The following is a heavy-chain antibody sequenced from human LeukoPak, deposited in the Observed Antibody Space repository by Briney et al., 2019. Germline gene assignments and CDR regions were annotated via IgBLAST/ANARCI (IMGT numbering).Heavy chain of an antibody. CDR3: ALSTYYDILTGSRGAFDI. CDR2: FDPEDGEA. V-gene: IGHV1-24*01. CDR1: GYTLTELS. Sequence: ASVKVSCKVSGYTLTELSMHWVRQAPGKGLEWMGGFDPEDGEAIYAQKFQGRVTMTEDTSTDTAYMELSSLRSEDTAVYYCALSTYYDILTGSRGAFDIWGQGTMVTVSS. D-gene: IGHD3-9*01. J-gene: IGHJ3*02.